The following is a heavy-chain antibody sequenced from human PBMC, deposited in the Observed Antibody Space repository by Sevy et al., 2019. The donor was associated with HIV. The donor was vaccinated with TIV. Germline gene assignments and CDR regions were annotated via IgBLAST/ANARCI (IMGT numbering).Heavy chain of an antibody. J-gene: IGHJ5*02. CDR3: AKDHDNNWFDP. Sequence: GGSLRLSCAASGFTFSIYAMTWVRQAPGKGLEWVSTISVTGGSTYYADSVKGRFTISRDNSKNTPYLQMNSLRAEDTAVYYCAKDHDNNWFDPWGQGTLVTVSS. D-gene: IGHD3-9*01. CDR2: ISVTGGST. V-gene: IGHV3-23*01. CDR1: GFTFSIYA.